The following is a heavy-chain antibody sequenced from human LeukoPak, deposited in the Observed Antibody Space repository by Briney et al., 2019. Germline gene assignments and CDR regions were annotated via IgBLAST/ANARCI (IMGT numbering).Heavy chain of an antibody. CDR1: GGSITIYY. Sequence: PSETLSLTCMVSGGSITIYYWTWIRQPAGKGLEWIGRIHSDGNTNYNPSLKSRVTISVDTSKNQFSLKLSSVTAADTAVYYCAREGDYDFWSGYETWGYNWFDPWGQGTLVTVSS. CDR3: AREGDYDFWSGYETWGYNWFDP. D-gene: IGHD3-3*01. CDR2: IHSDGNT. J-gene: IGHJ5*02. V-gene: IGHV4-4*07.